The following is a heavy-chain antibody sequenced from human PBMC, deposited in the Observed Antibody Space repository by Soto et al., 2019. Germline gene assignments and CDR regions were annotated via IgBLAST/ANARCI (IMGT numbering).Heavy chain of an antibody. D-gene: IGHD1-26*01. V-gene: IGHV4-39*01. CDR2: IYYSGST. CDR1: GGSIISSSYY. J-gene: IGHJ5*02. Sequence: QLHLRESGPGLVKPSETLSLTCTVSGGSIISSSYYWGWIRQPPGKGLEWIGSIYYSGSTYYNPSLKSRVTISVDTSKNQFSLKLSSVTAADTAVYYCATQEVGGSYVYTFDPWRQGTLVTVSS. CDR3: ATQEVGGSYVYTFDP.